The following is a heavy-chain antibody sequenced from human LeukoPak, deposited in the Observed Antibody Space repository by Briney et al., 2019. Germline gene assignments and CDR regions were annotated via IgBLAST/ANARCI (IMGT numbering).Heavy chain of an antibody. CDR3: ARERYCSSTSCYLWFDP. J-gene: IGHJ5*02. Sequence: SVKVSCKASGGTFSSYAISWVRQAPGQGLEWMGGIIPIFGTASYAQKFQGRVTITADKSTSTAYMELSSLRSEDTAVYYCARERYCSSTSCYLWFDPWGQGTLVTVSS. D-gene: IGHD2-2*01. CDR2: IIPIFGTA. V-gene: IGHV1-69*06. CDR1: GGTFSSYA.